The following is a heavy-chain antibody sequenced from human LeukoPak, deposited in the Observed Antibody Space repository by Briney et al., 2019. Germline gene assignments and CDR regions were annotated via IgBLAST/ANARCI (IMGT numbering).Heavy chain of an antibody. CDR3: VRDTYGPSDF. CDR2: INKDGSEE. Sequence: SGFTFSRXXXXXXRXXXGXXXEWVANINKDGSEEYYVDSMKGRFTISRDNAKNSLFLRMSSLRVEDTAVYYCVRDTYGPSDFWGQGTLVTVS. D-gene: IGHD2-8*01. CDR1: GFTFSRXX. V-gene: IGHV3-7*01. J-gene: IGHJ4*02.